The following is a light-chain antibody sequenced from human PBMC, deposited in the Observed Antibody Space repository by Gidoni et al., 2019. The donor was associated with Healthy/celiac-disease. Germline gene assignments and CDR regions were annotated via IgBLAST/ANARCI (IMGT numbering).Light chain of an antibody. J-gene: IGKJ2*01. Sequence: EIVLTQSPATLSLSPGERATLSCRASQSVSSYLAWYQQKPGQAPRLRIYDASNRATGIPARFSGSGSGTDFTLTISSLEPEDFAVYYCQQRSNGPPYTFXQXTKLEIK. CDR1: QSVSSY. CDR2: DAS. CDR3: QQRSNGPPYT. V-gene: IGKV3-11*01.